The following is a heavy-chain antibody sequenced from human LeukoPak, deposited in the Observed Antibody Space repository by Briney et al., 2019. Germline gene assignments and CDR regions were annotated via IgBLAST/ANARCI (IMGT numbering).Heavy chain of an antibody. CDR3: ARAHYDILTGLSYYFDY. D-gene: IGHD3-9*01. V-gene: IGHV3-21*01. Sequence: GGSLRLSCAASGLTVNTNYMTWVRQAPGKGLEWVSSISGGSSYMYYADSVTGRFTISRDNAKNSLYLQMNSLSAEDTAVYYCARAHYDILTGLSYYFDYWGQGSLVTVSS. CDR1: GLTVNTNY. J-gene: IGHJ4*02. CDR2: ISGGSSYM.